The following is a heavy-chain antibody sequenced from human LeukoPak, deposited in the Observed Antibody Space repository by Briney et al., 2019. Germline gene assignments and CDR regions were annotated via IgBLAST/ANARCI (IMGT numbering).Heavy chain of an antibody. CDR1: GYTFTGYY. D-gene: IGHD3-9*01. CDR2: INPNSGGT. CDR3: ARGPLDILTGYAP. Sequence: ASAKVSCKASGYTFTGYYMHWVRQAPGQGLEWMGWINPNSGGTNYAQKFQGRVTMTRDTSISTAYMELSRLRSEDTAVYYCARGPLDILTGYAPWGQGTLVTVSS. V-gene: IGHV1-2*02. J-gene: IGHJ5*02.